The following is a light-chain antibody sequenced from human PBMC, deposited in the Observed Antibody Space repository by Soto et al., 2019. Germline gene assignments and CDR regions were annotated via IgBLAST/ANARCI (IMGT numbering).Light chain of an antibody. CDR2: GVS. CDR3: EQYGSSPRT. Sequence: EIEMTQSPATLSLAPGERVTLSCRASESVSTNLAWYQQKPGQAPRLLIYGVSSRPTGIPDRFSGSGSGTDFTLTINRLEPEDFAVYYCEQYGSSPRTFGQGTKVDIK. J-gene: IGKJ1*01. CDR1: ESVSTN. V-gene: IGKV3-20*01.